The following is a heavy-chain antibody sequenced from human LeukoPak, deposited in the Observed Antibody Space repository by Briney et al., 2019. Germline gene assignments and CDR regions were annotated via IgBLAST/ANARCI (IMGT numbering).Heavy chain of an antibody. CDR3: ARESANWRAFDI. CDR2: MYYSGSA. J-gene: IGHJ3*02. V-gene: IGHV4-59*01. CDR1: GGSIRSYY. Sequence: SETLSLTCTVSGGSIRSYYCSWIRQAPGKGLEWIGSMYYSGSASYSPSLKSRATISVDTSKNQFSLKLNSVTAADTAVYYCARESANWRAFDIWGQGTMVSVSS. D-gene: IGHD7-27*01.